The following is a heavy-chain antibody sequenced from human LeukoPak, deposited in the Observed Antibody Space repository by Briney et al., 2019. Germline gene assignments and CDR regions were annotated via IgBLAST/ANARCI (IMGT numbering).Heavy chain of an antibody. Sequence: QPGGSLRLSCAASGSTVSSNYMNWDRQAPGRGLEWVSVIYSGGNTYYADSVKGRFTISRDNSKNTLYLQMNSLRAEDTAVYYCARGPVDGYSYGFLDYWGQGTLVTVSS. J-gene: IGHJ4*02. CDR3: ARGPVDGYSYGFLDY. D-gene: IGHD5-18*01. CDR1: GSTVSSNY. CDR2: IYSGGNT. V-gene: IGHV3-53*01.